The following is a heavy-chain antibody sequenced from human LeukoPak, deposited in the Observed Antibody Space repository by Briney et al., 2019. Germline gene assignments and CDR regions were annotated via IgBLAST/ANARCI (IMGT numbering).Heavy chain of an antibody. J-gene: IGHJ4*02. Sequence: GGSLRLSCAASGFTFSSYAMHWVRQAPGQGLEYVSAISSNGGSTYYANSVKGRFTISRDNSKNTLYLQMGSLRAEDMAVYYCAGGVLPYYFDYWGQGTLVSVSS. CDR3: AGGVLPYYFDY. CDR1: GFTFSSYA. V-gene: IGHV3-64*01. D-gene: IGHD3-3*01. CDR2: ISSNGGST.